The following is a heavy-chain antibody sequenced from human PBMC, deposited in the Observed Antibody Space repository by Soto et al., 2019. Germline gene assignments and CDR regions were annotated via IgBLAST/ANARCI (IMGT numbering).Heavy chain of an antibody. J-gene: IGHJ4*02. CDR3: ARGGHCTNGVCSALDY. CDR2: IYYSGRA. Sequence: QVQLPESGPGLVKPSETLSLTCTVSGGAISTYYWSWIRQPPGQGLEWIGYIYYSGRASYNPSLKSRVTISLDTSKNQFSLRLSSVTAADTAVYYCARGGHCTNGVCSALDYWGQGTLVTVSS. D-gene: IGHD2-8*01. V-gene: IGHV4-59*08. CDR1: GGAISTYY.